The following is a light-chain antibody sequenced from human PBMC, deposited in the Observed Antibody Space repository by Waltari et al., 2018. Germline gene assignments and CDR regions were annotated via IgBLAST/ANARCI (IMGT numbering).Light chain of an antibody. V-gene: IGKV3-20*01. Sequence: EIVLTQSPGTLSLSPGERATLSCRASQSVSSNYLAWYQQRPGQAPRLLIHGSSSRATGIPGRFSGSGSGTDFTLTISRLEPEDFAVYYCQQYGRSWNTFGQGTKLEIK. CDR3: QQYGRSWNT. CDR1: QSVSSNY. J-gene: IGKJ2*01. CDR2: GSS.